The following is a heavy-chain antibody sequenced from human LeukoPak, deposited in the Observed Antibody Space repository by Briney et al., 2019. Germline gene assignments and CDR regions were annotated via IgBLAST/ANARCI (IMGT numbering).Heavy chain of an antibody. V-gene: IGHV4-4*02. Sequence: SGSLSLTCTVSGDSINSLDLWSWVRQPPGKGLERIGEMYLSGTTHSNPSVKSRVTISIDKSKNQFFLNLSSVTAADTAVYYCAGLVGRYSSGLYYYYFDYWGQGTLVTVSS. J-gene: IGHJ4*02. CDR3: AGLVGRYSSGLYYYYFDY. CDR1: GDSINSLDL. CDR2: MYLSGTT. D-gene: IGHD3-22*01.